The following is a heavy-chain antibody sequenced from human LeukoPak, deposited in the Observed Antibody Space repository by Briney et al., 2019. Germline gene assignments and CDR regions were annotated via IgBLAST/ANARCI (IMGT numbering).Heavy chain of an antibody. Sequence: GGSLRLSCAASGFTFSSYAMSWVRQAPGKGLEWVSAISGSGGSTYYADSATGRFTISRDNSKNTLYLQMNSLRAEDTAVYYCAKGTFGGVIATNDYWGQGTLVTVSS. CDR3: AKGTFGGVIATNDY. D-gene: IGHD3-16*02. CDR2: ISGSGGST. V-gene: IGHV3-23*01. J-gene: IGHJ4*02. CDR1: GFTFSSYA.